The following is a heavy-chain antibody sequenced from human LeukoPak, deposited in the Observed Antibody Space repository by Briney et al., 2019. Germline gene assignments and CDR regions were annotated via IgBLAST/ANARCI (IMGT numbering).Heavy chain of an antibody. D-gene: IGHD6-6*01. V-gene: IGHV4-34*01. CDR3: ARATRAARHFDY. CDR1: GGSFSGYY. Sequence: SETLSLTCAVYGGSFSGYYWSWIRQPPGKGLEWIGSIYYSGSTYNNPSLKSRVTISVDTSKNQFSLKLSSVTAADTAVYYCARATRAARHFDYWGQGTLVTVSS. J-gene: IGHJ4*02. CDR2: IYYSGST.